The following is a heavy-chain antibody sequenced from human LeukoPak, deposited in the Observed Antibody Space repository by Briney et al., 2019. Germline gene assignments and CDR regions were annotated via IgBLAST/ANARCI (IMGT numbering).Heavy chain of an antibody. V-gene: IGHV3-33*01. D-gene: IGHD4-17*01. J-gene: IGHJ4*02. CDR3: ARENYGGYY. Sequence: GGSLRLSCAASGFTFSSYGMPWVRQAPGKGLEWVAVIWYDGSNKYYADSVKGRFTISRDNSKNSLHLQMNSLRAEDTAVYYCARENYGGYYWGQGTLVTVSS. CDR2: IWYDGSNK. CDR1: GFTFSSYG.